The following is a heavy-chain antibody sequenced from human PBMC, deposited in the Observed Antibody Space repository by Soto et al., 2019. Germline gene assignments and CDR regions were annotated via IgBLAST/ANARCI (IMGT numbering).Heavy chain of an antibody. CDR2: ISASGGST. V-gene: IGHV3-23*01. Sequence: EVQLLESGGGLVQPGGSLRISCVASGFTFSNYAMSWVRQAPGKGLEWVSSISASGGSTYYADSVKSRFTISRDNSKNTLYLQMNSLRAEDTAVYYCASGALRTSRDYWGEGTLVTVSS. CDR3: ASGALRTSRDY. J-gene: IGHJ4*02. D-gene: IGHD2-15*01. CDR1: GFTFSNYA.